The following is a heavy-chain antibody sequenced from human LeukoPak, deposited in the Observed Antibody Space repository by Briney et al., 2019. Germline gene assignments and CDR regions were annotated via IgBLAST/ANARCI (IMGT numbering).Heavy chain of an antibody. V-gene: IGHV3-23*01. D-gene: IGHD3-16*01. J-gene: IGHJ4*02. Sequence: GGSLRLSCAASGVTFSTFAMIWVRQPPGKGLEWVSSIFQGGGEIHYADSVRGRFTISRDNSKNTLYLQIDSLRPEDTAMYYCARDTDAYEGLHFDYWGQGTLVTVSS. CDR1: GVTFSTFA. CDR3: ARDTDAYEGLHFDY. CDR2: IFQGGGEI.